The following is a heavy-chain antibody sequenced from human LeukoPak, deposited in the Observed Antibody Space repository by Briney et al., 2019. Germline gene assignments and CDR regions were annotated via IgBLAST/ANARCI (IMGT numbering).Heavy chain of an antibody. CDR1: GGSISSYY. D-gene: IGHD2-2*01. CDR2: IYYSGST. Sequence: SETLSLTCTVSGGSISSYYWSWIRQPPGKGLEWIGYIYYSGSTNYNPSLKSRVTISVDTSKNQFSLKLSSVTAADTAVYYCASGDCSSTSCYPYWGQGTLVTVSS. CDR3: ASGDCSSTSCYPY. J-gene: IGHJ4*02. V-gene: IGHV4-59*08.